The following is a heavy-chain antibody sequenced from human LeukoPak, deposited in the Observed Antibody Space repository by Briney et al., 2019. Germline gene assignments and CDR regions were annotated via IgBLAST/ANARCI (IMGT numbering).Heavy chain of an antibody. Sequence: ASVKVSCKASGGTFSSYAISWVRQAPGQGLEWMGRIIPIFSIANYAQKFQGRVTITADKSTSTAYMELSSLRSEDTAVYYCARGYSMVTEEYFDYWGQGTLVTVSS. CDR1: GGTFSSYA. V-gene: IGHV1-69*04. J-gene: IGHJ4*02. D-gene: IGHD5-18*01. CDR3: ARGYSMVTEEYFDY. CDR2: IIPIFSIA.